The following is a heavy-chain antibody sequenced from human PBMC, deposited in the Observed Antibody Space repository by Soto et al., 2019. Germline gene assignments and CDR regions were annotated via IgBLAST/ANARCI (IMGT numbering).Heavy chain of an antibody. J-gene: IGHJ4*02. CDR1: GFTFRNCA. V-gene: IGHV3-23*01. CDR3: WKDREGYCSSTSCLYYFDS. D-gene: IGHD2-2*01. Sequence: PGGSLRLSCADSGFTFRNCAVNWVRQAPGRGLEWVSTISNSGSTYYADAVKGRFTISRDISKNTLYLQMSSLRADDTALYYCWKDREGYCSSTSCLYYFDSWGQGTQVTVSS. CDR2: ISNSGST.